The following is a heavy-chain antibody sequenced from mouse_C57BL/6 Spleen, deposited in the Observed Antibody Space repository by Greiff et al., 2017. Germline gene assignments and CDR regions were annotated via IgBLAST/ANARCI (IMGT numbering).Heavy chain of an antibody. J-gene: IGHJ1*03. D-gene: IGHD2-5*01. V-gene: IGHV1-7*01. CDR2: INPSSGYT. CDR1: GYTFTSYW. CDR3: ARHYSNYGWYFDV. Sequence: QVQLKQSGAELAKPGASVKLSCKASGYTFTSYWMHWVKQRPGQGLEWIGYINPSSGYTKYNQKFKDKATLTADKSASTAYMQLSSLTYEDSAVYYWARHYSNYGWYFDVWGTGTTVTVSS.